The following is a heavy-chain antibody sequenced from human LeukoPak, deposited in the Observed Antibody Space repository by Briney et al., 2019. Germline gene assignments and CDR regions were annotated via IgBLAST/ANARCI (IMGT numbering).Heavy chain of an antibody. D-gene: IGHD3-10*01. CDR2: INGDDTS. J-gene: IGHJ5*02. CDR3: AAGAHYYGS. Sequence: GGSLRLSCAASGFTFNNYNMSWVRQAPGKGLEWVSFINGDDTSNYSGSVKGRFAISRDNSRNTLFLQMNSLRAEDTAVYYCAAGAHYYGSWGQGTLVTVSS. CDR1: GFTFNNYN. V-gene: IGHV3-53*01.